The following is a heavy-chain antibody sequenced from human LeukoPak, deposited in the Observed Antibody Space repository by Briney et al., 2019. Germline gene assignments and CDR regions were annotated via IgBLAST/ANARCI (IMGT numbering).Heavy chain of an antibody. Sequence: QSGGSLRLSCAASGLTVSSIHMSWVRKAPGKGLEWVSVIFSGGSTYYTDSVKGRFTISRDNSKNTLYLQMNSLRAEYTAIYYCPRAQTRAFDIWGQGTMVAVSS. CDR1: GLTVSSIH. V-gene: IGHV3-53*01. CDR3: PRAQTRAFDI. J-gene: IGHJ3*02. CDR2: IFSGGST.